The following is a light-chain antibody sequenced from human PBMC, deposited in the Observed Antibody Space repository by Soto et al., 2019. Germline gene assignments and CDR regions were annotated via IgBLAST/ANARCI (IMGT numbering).Light chain of an antibody. CDR3: SSYTSSTTVI. V-gene: IGLV2-14*01. Sequence: QSALTQPASVSASPGQSITISCTGTSSDVGGYKFVSWYQQHPGKAPKLIIYDVSKRPSGISNRFSGSKSGNTASLTISGLQAEDEADYYCSSYTSSTTVIFGGGTKLTFL. J-gene: IGLJ2*01. CDR2: DVS. CDR1: SSDVGGYKF.